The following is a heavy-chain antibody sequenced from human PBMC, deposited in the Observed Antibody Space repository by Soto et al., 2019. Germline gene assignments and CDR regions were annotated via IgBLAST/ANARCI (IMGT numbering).Heavy chain of an antibody. J-gene: IGHJ1*01. CDR1: GFTFSSYA. D-gene: IGHD6-19*01. CDR2: ISGSGGST. V-gene: IGHV3-23*01. CDR3: ARFQGGWYAGYFQH. Sequence: GGSLRLSCAASGFTFSSYAMSWVRQAPGKGLEWVSAISGSGGSTYYADSVKGRFTISRDNSKNTLYLQMNSLRAEDTAVYYCARFQGGWYAGYFQHWGQGTLVTVSS.